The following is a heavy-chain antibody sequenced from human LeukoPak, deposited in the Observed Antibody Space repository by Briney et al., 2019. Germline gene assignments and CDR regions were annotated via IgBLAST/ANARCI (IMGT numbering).Heavy chain of an antibody. Sequence: SVKVACKASGGTFSSYAISWVRQAPGQGLEWMGGIIPIFGTANYAQKFQGRVTITADESTSTAYMELSSLRSDDTAVYYCASSGYYRHYFDYWGQGTLVTVSS. J-gene: IGHJ4*02. CDR1: GGTFSSYA. D-gene: IGHD3-22*01. CDR2: IIPIFGTA. V-gene: IGHV1-69*13. CDR3: ASSGYYRHYFDY.